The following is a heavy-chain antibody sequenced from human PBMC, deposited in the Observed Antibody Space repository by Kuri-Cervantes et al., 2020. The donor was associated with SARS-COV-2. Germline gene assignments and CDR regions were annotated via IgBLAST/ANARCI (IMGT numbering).Heavy chain of an antibody. V-gene: IGHV3-49*04. Sequence: GGSLRLSCTASGFTFGDYAMSWVRQAPGKRLEWVGFIRSKAYGGTTEYAASVKGRFTISRDDSKSIAYLQMNSLKTEDTAVYYCTRNDFWSDYYFDYWGQGTLVTVSS. CDR3: TRNDFWSDYYFDY. CDR1: GFTFGDYA. D-gene: IGHD3-3*01. J-gene: IGHJ4*02. CDR2: IRSKAYGGTT.